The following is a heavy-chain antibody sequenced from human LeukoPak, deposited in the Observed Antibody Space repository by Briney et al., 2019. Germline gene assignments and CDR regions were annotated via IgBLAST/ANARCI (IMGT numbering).Heavy chain of an antibody. Sequence: SETLSLTCTVSGGSVASYYCNWVRQPPGRGLEWIGYIYYSGGTNYNPSLESRVTISLDTAKNQFSLKLRSVTAEDTAVYYCATTGATSPYSASWFNIEYWGQGTLVTVSS. CDR1: GGSVASYY. D-gene: IGHD6-13*01. CDR2: IYYSGGT. J-gene: IGHJ4*02. CDR3: ATTGATSPYSASWFNIEY. V-gene: IGHV4-59*08.